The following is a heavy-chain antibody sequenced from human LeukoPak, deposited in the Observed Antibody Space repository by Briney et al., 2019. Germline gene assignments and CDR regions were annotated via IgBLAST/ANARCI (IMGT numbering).Heavy chain of an antibody. J-gene: IGHJ4*02. CDR1: GGSFSGYY. D-gene: IGHD3-22*01. Sequence: SETLSLTCAVYGGSFSGYYWSWIRQPPGKGLEWIGEINHSGSTNYNPSLKSRVTISVDTSKNQFSLKLSSVTAADTAVYYCARGYFGYYYDSSGYGHWGQGTLVTVPS. CDR2: INHSGST. V-gene: IGHV4-34*01. CDR3: ARGYFGYYYDSSGYGH.